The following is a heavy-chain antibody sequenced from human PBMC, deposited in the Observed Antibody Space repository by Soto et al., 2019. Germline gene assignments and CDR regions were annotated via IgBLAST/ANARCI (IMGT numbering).Heavy chain of an antibody. CDR3: ARDRVRSSSWYGTGNDY. D-gene: IGHD6-13*01. J-gene: IGHJ4*02. CDR1: GYTFTSYG. Sequence: ASVKFSCKASGYTFTSYGISWVRQAPGQGLEWMGWISAYNGNTNYAQKLQGRVTMTTDTSTSTAYMELRSLRSDDTAVYYCARDRVRSSSWYGTGNDYWGQGTLVTVSS. CDR2: ISAYNGNT. V-gene: IGHV1-18*01.